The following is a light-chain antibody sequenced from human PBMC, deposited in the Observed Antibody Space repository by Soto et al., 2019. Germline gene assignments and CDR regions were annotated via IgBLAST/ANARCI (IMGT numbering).Light chain of an antibody. J-gene: IGKJ5*01. CDR1: QSISSY. V-gene: IGKV1-39*01. Sequence: DIQMTQSPSSLSASVGDRVTIACLAIQSISSYLNWYQQKPGKAPKLLIYAASSLQSGVPSRFSGSGSGTDFTLTISSLQPEDFATYYCQQSYSTGITFGQGTRLEI. CDR3: QQSYSTGIT. CDR2: AAS.